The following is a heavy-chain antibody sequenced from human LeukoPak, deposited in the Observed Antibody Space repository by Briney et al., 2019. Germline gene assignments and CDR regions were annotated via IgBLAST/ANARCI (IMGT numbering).Heavy chain of an antibody. J-gene: IGHJ4*02. CDR1: GGSISSYY. CDR3: AREAGLDSSSSRNFDY. CDR2: IYTSGST. Sequence: SETLSLTCTVSGGSISSYYWSWIRQPAGKGLEWIGRIYTSGSTNYNPSLKSRVTTSVDTSKNQFSLKLSSVTAADTAVYYCAREAGLDSSSSRNFDYWGQGTLVTVSS. D-gene: IGHD6-6*01. V-gene: IGHV4-4*07.